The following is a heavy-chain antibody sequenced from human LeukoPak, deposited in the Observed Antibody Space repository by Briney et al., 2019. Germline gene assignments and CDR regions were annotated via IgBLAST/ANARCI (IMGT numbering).Heavy chain of an antibody. J-gene: IGHJ4*02. CDR2: ISGSGGSI. D-gene: IGHD6-19*01. Sequence: GGSLRLSCAASGFTFSSYAMSWVRQAPGKGLEWVSGISGSGGSIYYADSVKGRFTISRDTSKNTLHLQMNSLRGEDTAVYYCAKSPGSSAWFFDYWGRGTLVTVSS. CDR3: AKSPGSSAWFFDY. CDR1: GFTFSSYA. V-gene: IGHV3-23*01.